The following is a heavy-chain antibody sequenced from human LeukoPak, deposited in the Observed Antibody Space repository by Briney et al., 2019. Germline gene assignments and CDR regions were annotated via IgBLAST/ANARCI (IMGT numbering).Heavy chain of an antibody. CDR2: ISSSSSYI. D-gene: IGHD6-13*01. V-gene: IGHV3-21*01. CDR1: GFTFSSYS. J-gene: IGHJ4*02. Sequence: GGSLRLSCAASGFTFSSYSMNWVRQAPGKGLEWVSSISSSSSYIYYADSVKGRFTISRDNAKNSLYLQMNSLRAEDTAVYYCAKDRSQLLAAAGLIDYWGQGTLVTVSS. CDR3: AKDRSQLLAAAGLIDY.